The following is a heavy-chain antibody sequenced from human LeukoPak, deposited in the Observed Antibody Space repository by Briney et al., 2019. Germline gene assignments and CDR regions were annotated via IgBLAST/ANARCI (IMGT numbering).Heavy chain of an antibody. CDR3: ANTHIEMATTLNWFDP. D-gene: IGHD5-24*01. CDR2: ISSSSSYI. J-gene: IGHJ5*02. Sequence: GSLRLSCAASGFTFRSDWMHWVRLAPGKGLEWVSSISSSSSYIFYADSVKGRFTISRDDAKNSRYLQMNSLRAEDTAVYYCANTHIEMATTLNWFDPWGQGTLVTVSS. V-gene: IGHV3-21*01. CDR1: GFTFRSDW.